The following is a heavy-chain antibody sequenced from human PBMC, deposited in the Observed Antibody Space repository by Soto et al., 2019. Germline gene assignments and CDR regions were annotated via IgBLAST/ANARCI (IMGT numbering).Heavy chain of an antibody. D-gene: IGHD5-12*01. CDR1: SGSISSYY. Sequence: QVQLQASGPGLVKPSETLSLTCTVSSGSISSYYWIWIRQPPGKGLEWIGYVYYSGSTHYNPSLKSRVTISVDTSKNQFSLMLSSVTAADTAVYYCARGEGGYAGGCDPWGQGTLVTVSS. CDR2: VYYSGST. J-gene: IGHJ5*02. V-gene: IGHV4-59*01. CDR3: ARGEGGYAGGCDP.